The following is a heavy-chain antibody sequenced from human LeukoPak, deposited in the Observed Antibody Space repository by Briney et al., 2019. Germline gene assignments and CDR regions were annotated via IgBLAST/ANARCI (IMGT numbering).Heavy chain of an antibody. V-gene: IGHV4-31*03. CDR2: IYYSGST. D-gene: IGHD3-9*01. J-gene: IGHJ3*02. Sequence: PSETLSLTCTVSGGSISSGGYYWSWIRQHPGKGLEWIGYIYYSGSTYYNPSLKSRVTISVDTSKNQFSLKLSSVTAADTAVYYCARVRSSYDILTGYSPDAFDIWGQGAIVTVSS. CDR1: GGSISSGGYY. CDR3: ARVRSSYDILTGYSPDAFDI.